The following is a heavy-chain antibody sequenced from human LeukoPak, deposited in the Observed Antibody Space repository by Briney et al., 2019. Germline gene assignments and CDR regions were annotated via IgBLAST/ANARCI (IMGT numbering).Heavy chain of an antibody. Sequence: TGGSLRLSCAASGFTFNSYGMHWVRQAAGKGLDWVAVISYDGSDQYYADSVKGRFTISRDNSKNTLYLQMNSLRAEDTAVYYCAKNKRGYCSGGSCYAEYFQHWGQGTLVTVSS. CDR3: AKNKRGYCSGGSCYAEYFQH. CDR1: GFTFNSYG. CDR2: ISYDGSDQ. J-gene: IGHJ1*01. D-gene: IGHD2-15*01. V-gene: IGHV3-30*18.